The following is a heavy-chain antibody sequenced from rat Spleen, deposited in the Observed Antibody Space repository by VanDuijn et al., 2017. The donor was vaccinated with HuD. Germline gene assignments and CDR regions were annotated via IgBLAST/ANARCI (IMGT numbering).Heavy chain of an antibody. J-gene: IGHJ2*01. CDR3: ARWNYPGSYGDY. V-gene: IGHV3-1*01. Sequence: EVQLQESGPGLVKPSQSLSLTCSVTGYSITSNYWGWIRKFPGNKMEWIGHINHSGRTSYNPSLKSRISITRDTSKNQFFLQLNSVSTEDTATYRCARWNYPGSYGDYWGQGVMVTVSS. CDR2: INHSGRT. CDR1: GYSITSNY. D-gene: IGHD1-4*01.